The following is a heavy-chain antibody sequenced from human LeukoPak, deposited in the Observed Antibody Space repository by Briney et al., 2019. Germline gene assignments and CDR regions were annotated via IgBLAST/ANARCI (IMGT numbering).Heavy chain of an antibody. V-gene: IGHV1-18*01. CDR3: ARGADSSGWYSLFY. Sequence: ASVKVSCKDSGYTFTSYGISWVRQAPGQGLEWMGWISAYNGNTNYAQKLQGRVTMTTDTSTSTAYMELRSLRSDDTAVYYCARGADSSGWYSLFYWGQGTLVTVSS. D-gene: IGHD6-19*01. CDR2: ISAYNGNT. J-gene: IGHJ4*02. CDR1: GYTFTSYG.